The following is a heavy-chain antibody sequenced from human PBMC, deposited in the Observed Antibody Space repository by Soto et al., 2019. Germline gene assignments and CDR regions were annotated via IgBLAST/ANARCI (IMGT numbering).Heavy chain of an antibody. D-gene: IGHD4-17*01. CDR1: GITATNGH. Sequence: DVQLVKSGGGLIQPGGSLRFSCAASGITATNGHMSWVRQAPGKGLEWVSVIYSDDNTYYADSVKGRFTISRDTSKNTVYLQMNSLRAEDTAVYYCARDWNGDKYFDFWDQGSLVTVSS. CDR2: IYSDDNT. CDR3: ARDWNGDKYFDF. J-gene: IGHJ4*02. V-gene: IGHV3-53*01.